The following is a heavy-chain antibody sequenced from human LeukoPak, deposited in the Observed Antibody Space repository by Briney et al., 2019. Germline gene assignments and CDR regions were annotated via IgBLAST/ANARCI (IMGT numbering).Heavy chain of an antibody. J-gene: IGHJ4*02. Sequence: PGGSLRLSCAASGFIFSSYAMSWVRQAPGKGLEWVSGISGSGGSTYYADSVKGRSTISRDKSKNTLYLQMYSLRAEDTAVYYCAKDSSGSYFDYRGQGTLVTVSP. CDR3: AKDSSGSYFDY. D-gene: IGHD1-26*01. CDR2: ISGSGGST. V-gene: IGHV3-23*01. CDR1: GFIFSSYA.